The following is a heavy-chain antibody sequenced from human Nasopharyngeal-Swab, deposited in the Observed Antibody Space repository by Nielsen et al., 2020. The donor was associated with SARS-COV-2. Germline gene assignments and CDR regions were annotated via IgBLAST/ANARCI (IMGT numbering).Heavy chain of an antibody. CDR3: ARVGGSSPLDY. CDR1: GFTVSSNY. J-gene: IGHJ4*02. D-gene: IGHD6-13*01. Sequence: GESLKISCAASGFTVSSNYMSWVRQAPGKGLEWVPVIYSGGSTYYADSVKGRFTISRDNSKNTLYLQMNSLRAEDTAVYYCARVGGSSPLDYWCQGTLVTVSS. CDR2: IYSGGST. V-gene: IGHV3-66*01.